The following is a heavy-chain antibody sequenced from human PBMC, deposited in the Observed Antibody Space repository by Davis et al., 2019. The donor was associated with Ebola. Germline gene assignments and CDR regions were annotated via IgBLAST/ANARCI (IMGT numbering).Heavy chain of an antibody. V-gene: IGHV3-7*01. J-gene: IGHJ6*02. CDR1: GFTSSSYW. CDR3: TREYQLYSSGMDV. D-gene: IGHD2-2*01. Sequence: PGGSLRLSCAASGFTSSSYWMSWVRQAPGKGLEWVANIKQDGSEKYYVDSVKGRFTISRDNAKNSLYLQMNSLMAEEQAVYYCTREYQLYSSGMDVWGQGTTVTVSS. CDR2: IKQDGSEK.